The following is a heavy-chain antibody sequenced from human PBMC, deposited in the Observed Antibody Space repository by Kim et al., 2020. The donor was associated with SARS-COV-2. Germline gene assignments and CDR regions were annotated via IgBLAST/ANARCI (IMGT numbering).Heavy chain of an antibody. D-gene: IGHD2-15*01. J-gene: IGHJ4*01. CDR2: ISWNSGNR. CDR3: VKSRFCSGGSCHFDC. Sequence: GGSLRLSCAASGFTFDDYAMHWVRQPPGKGLEWVSGISWNSGNRGYADSVKGRFTISRDNAKNSLYLEMNSLRVEDTALYYCVKSRFCSGGSCHFDCWG. CDR1: GFTFDDYA. V-gene: IGHV3-9*01.